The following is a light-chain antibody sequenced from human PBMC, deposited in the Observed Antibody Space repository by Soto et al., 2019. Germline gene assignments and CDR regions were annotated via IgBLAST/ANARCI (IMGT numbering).Light chain of an antibody. V-gene: IGLV2-14*01. Sequence: QSVLTQPASVSGSPGQSITISCTGTSSDVGNYNYVSWYQQHPGKAPKLMIYEVNNRPSGVSNRFSGSKSGNTASLTISGLQAEDEADYYCSSYTTSTTWVFGGGTKLTVL. CDR2: EVN. J-gene: IGLJ3*02. CDR3: SSYTTSTTWV. CDR1: SSDVGNYNY.